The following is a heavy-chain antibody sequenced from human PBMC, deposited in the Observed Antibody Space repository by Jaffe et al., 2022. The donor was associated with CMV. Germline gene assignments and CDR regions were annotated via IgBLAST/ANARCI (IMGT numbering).Heavy chain of an antibody. CDR2: ISSSSSYI. CDR3: ARDPLDIVVVVAEDYYGMDV. J-gene: IGHJ6*02. CDR1: GFTFSSYS. D-gene: IGHD2-15*01. V-gene: IGHV3-21*01. Sequence: EVQLVESGGGLVKPGGSLRLSCAASGFTFSSYSMNWVRQAPGKGLEWVSSISSSSSYIYYADSVKGRFTISRDNAKNSLYLQMNSLRAEDTAVYYCARDPLDIVVVVAEDYYGMDVWGQGTTVTVSS.